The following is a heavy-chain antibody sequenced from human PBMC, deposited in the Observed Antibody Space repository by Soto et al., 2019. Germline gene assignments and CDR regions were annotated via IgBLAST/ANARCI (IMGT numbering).Heavy chain of an antibody. D-gene: IGHD3-16*01. J-gene: IGHJ5*02. CDR1: GFTFSGFD. V-gene: IGHV3-13*01. CDR2: IGTAGDT. CDR3: SMSPRVGVRGGP. Sequence: GGSLRLSCEASGFTFSGFDMHWVRQPTGKGLEWVSSIGTAGDTYYAVSVKGRFTISRDNAKNSLSLQMNSLRAEDTAVYYCSMSPRVGVRGGPWGQGTLVTVSS.